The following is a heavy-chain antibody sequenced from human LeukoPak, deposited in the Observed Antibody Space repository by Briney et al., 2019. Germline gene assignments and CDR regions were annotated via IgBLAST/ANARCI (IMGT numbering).Heavy chain of an antibody. Sequence: ASAKVSCKASGYTFTGYYMHWVRQAPGQGLEWMGRINPNSGGTNYAQKFQGRVTMTRDTSISTAYMELSRLRSDDTAVYYCARTRGPVAGYYYFDYWGQGTLVTVSS. V-gene: IGHV1-2*06. D-gene: IGHD6-19*01. J-gene: IGHJ4*02. CDR2: INPNSGGT. CDR3: ARTRGPVAGYYYFDY. CDR1: GYTFTGYY.